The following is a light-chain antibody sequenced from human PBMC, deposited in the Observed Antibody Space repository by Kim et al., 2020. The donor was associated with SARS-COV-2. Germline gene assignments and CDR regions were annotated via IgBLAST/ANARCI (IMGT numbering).Light chain of an antibody. CDR2: EVN. Sequence: QSALTQPASVSGSPGQSITISCTGTSRDVGSYDLVSWYQQYPGKAPKLMIYEVNKRPSGVSNRFSGSKSGNMASLTISGLLTEDEADYYCLTYAGGGSYVFAAGTKVTVL. V-gene: IGLV2-23*02. CDR3: LTYAGGGSYV. CDR1: SRDVGSYDL. J-gene: IGLJ1*01.